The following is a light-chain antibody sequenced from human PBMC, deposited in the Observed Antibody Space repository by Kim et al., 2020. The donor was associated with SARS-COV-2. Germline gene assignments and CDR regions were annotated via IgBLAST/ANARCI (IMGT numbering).Light chain of an antibody. J-gene: IGLJ2*01. Sequence: GQWITISCTGSSSDVGSYNYVSWYQQHPGKAPKLMIYDVSKRPSGVSNRFAGSKSGNTASLTISGLQAEDEADYYCSSYTSSSTVVFGGGTQLTVL. CDR1: SSDVGSYNY. CDR3: SSYTSSSTVV. CDR2: DVS. V-gene: IGLV2-14*03.